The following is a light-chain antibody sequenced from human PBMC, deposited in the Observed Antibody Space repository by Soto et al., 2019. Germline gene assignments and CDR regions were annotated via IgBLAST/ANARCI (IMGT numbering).Light chain of an antibody. J-gene: IGKJ1*01. Sequence: DIQMTQSPSSESASIGDRVIITCRASQDSGTWLAWYQQKPGQVPNLLMYPASSLHSGVPSRFSGSGSGTEFTLTISSLQPEDFATYYCQQANSFPPWTFGQGTKVDNK. CDR2: PAS. CDR1: QDSGTW. CDR3: QQANSFPPWT. V-gene: IGKV1-12*01.